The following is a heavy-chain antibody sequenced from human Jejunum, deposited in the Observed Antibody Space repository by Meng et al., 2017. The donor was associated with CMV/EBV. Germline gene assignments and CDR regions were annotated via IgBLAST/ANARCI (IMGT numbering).Heavy chain of an antibody. D-gene: IGHD4-23*01. CDR1: AFSLRNYG. J-gene: IGHJ4*02. V-gene: IGHV3-23*03. Sequence: SAFSLRNYGMTWVRQAPGRGLEWVSSIYSDIDATHYVDSVKGRFTISRDNSKNTLYLQLNSLRAGDTAVYYCAKRSGYGANSFFDYWGQGTLVTVSS. CDR3: AKRSGYGANSFFDY. CDR2: IYSDIDAT.